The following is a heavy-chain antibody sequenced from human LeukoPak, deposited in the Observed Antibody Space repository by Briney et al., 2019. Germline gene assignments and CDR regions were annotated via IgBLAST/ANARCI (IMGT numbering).Heavy chain of an antibody. Sequence: PSETLSLTCTVSGGSISSGSYYWSWIRQPAGKGLEWIGRIYTSGSTNYNPSLKSRVTISVDTSKNQFSLKLSSVTAADTAVYYCAPEGYWDTAMVMNWGQGTLVTVSS. J-gene: IGHJ4*02. CDR1: GGSISSGSYY. V-gene: IGHV4-61*02. CDR2: IYTSGST. D-gene: IGHD5-18*01. CDR3: APEGYWDTAMVMN.